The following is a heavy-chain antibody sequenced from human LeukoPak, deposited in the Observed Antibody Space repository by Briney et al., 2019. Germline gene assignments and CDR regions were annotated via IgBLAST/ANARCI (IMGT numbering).Heavy chain of an antibody. Sequence: SQTLSLTCTVSGGSISSGDYYWSWIRQPPGKGLEWIGYIYYSGSTYYNPSLKSRVTMSVDTSKNQFSLKLSSVTAADTAVYYCAGGSNDFWSGYYTRSTPDAFDIWGQGTMVTVSS. CDR3: AGGSNDFWSGYYTRSTPDAFDI. V-gene: IGHV4-30-4*01. CDR2: IYYSGST. CDR1: GGSISSGDYY. J-gene: IGHJ3*02. D-gene: IGHD3-3*01.